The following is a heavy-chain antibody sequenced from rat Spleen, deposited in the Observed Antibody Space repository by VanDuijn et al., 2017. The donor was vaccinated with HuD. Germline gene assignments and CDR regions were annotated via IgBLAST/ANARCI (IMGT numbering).Heavy chain of an antibody. CDR3: ARHGRGKTTYYYVMDA. CDR1: GFIFSDYY. J-gene: IGHJ4*01. Sequence: EVQLVESGGGLVQPGRSLRLSCAASGFIFSDYYVAWVRQAPTKGLEWVATINYDGSSTFYRDSVRARFTISRDNAKSTLYLQVDSLKSEDTATYYCARHGRGKTTYYYVMDAWGQGASVTVSS. V-gene: IGHV5-7*01. D-gene: IGHD4-5*01. CDR2: INYDGSST.